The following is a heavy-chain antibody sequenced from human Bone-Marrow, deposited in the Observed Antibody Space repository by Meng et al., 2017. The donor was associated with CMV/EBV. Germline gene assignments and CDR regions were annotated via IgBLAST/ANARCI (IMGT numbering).Heavy chain of an antibody. CDR1: GFTFSSYA. D-gene: IGHD3-22*01. CDR2: IIPIFGTA. J-gene: IGHJ6*02. CDR3: AREWIVEGPIVDYYDYGKDV. V-gene: IGHV1-69*05. Sequence: GGSLRLSCAASGFTFSSYAMSWVRQAPGKGLEWVGGIIPIFGTAYYAQKFQGRVTITTEESTRTAYMGLSSLRAEDTAVYYCAREWIVEGPIVDYYDYGKDVWGQGTTVTVSS.